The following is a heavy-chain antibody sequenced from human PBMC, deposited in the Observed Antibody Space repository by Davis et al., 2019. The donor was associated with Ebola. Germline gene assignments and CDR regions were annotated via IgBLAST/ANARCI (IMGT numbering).Heavy chain of an antibody. J-gene: IGHJ4*02. Sequence: ASVKVSCKASGYTFTSYDINWVRQATGQGLEWMGWMNPNSGNTGYAQKFQGRVTMTRNTSISTAYMELSSLRSEDTAVYYCARGSSATTGYNFDYWGQGTLVTVSS. CDR1: GYTFTSYD. D-gene: IGHD1-26*01. CDR2: MNPNSGNT. V-gene: IGHV1-8*01. CDR3: ARGSSATTGYNFDY.